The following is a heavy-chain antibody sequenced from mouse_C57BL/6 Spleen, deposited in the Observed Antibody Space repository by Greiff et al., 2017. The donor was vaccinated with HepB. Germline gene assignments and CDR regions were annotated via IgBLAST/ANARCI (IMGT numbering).Heavy chain of an antibody. CDR2: ISDGGSYT. D-gene: IGHD2-4*01. J-gene: IGHJ1*03. Sequence: EVKLVESGGGLVKPGGSLKLSCAASGFTFSSYAMSWVRQTPEKRLEWVATISDGGSYTYYPDNVKGRFTISRDNAKNNLYLQMSHLKSEDTAMYYCARALMITTHFDVWGTGTTVTVSS. CDR3: ARALMITTHFDV. CDR1: GFTFSSYA. V-gene: IGHV5-4*03.